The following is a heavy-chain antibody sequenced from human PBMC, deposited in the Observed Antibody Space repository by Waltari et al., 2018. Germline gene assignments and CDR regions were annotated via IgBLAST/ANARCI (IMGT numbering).Heavy chain of an antibody. CDR2: INPNSGDT. CDR3: ARDLVTTYVLHYYYYGMDV. J-gene: IGHJ6*02. CDR1: GYTFTGYY. V-gene: IGHV1-2*02. Sequence: QVQLVQSGAEVKKPGASVKVSCKASGYTFTGYYMHWVRQAPGQGLEWMGWINPNSGDTNYAQKFQGRVTMTRDTSISTAYMELSRLRSDDTAVYYCARDLVTTYVLHYYYYGMDVWGQGTTVTVSS. D-gene: IGHD3-16*01.